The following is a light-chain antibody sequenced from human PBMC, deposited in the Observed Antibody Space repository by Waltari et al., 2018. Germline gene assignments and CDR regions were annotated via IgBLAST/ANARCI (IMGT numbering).Light chain of an antibody. Sequence: DIQLTQSPSFLSASVGVRVTITCRASQGINSFLAWYQQKPGKAPKLLIYAASTLQSGVPSRFSGSGSGTEFTLTISSLQPEDFAAYSCQQLSTYPWTFGQGTRLEIK. CDR1: QGINSF. CDR3: QQLSTYPWT. J-gene: IGKJ2*02. V-gene: IGKV1-9*01. CDR2: AAS.